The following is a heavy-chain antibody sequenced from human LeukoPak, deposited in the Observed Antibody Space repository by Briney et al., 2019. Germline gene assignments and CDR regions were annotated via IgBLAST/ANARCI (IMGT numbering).Heavy chain of an antibody. J-gene: IGHJ4*02. V-gene: IGHV3-7*01. CDR3: TSGRSTWIQLWFPPLDY. Sequence: PGGSLRLSCAAAGFTFKNFAMSWVRQAPGKGLEWVANIKQDGSEKYYVDSVKGRFTISRDNARNSLYLQMNSLRAEDTAVYYCTSGRSTWIQLWFPPLDYWGQGTLVTVSS. CDR1: GFTFKNFA. D-gene: IGHD5-18*01. CDR2: IKQDGSEK.